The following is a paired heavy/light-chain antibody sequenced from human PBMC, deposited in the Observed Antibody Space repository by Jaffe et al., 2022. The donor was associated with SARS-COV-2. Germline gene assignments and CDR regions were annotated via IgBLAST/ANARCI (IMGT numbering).Heavy chain of an antibody. CDR2: ISGYNGNT. Sequence: QVQLVQSGAEVKKPGASVKVSCKTSGYIFSSYAISWVRQAPGQGLEWMGWISGYNGNTKYAQNFQGRVTMTTATSTAYMELRSLRSDDTAVYYCARGVGTSADFDYWGQGTLVTVSS. J-gene: IGHJ4*02. CDR1: GYIFSSYA. CDR3: ARGVGTSADFDY. D-gene: IGHD1-26*01. V-gene: IGHV1-18*01.
Light chain of an antibody. Sequence: SSELTQDPAVSVALGQTVRITCQGDSLRFNYASWYQQKPGQAPVLVIYGKNNRPSGIPDRFSGSSSGITASLTITGAQADDEADYYCNSRDSSANPVLFGGGTKLTVL. J-gene: IGLJ2*01. CDR3: NSRDSSANPVL. CDR1: SLRFNY. CDR2: GKN. V-gene: IGLV3-19*01.